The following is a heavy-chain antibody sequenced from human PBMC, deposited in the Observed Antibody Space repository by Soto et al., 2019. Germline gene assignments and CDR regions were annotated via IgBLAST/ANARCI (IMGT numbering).Heavy chain of an antibody. CDR3: ARVDRRGYSVYDPPPYYYYGMDL. CDR1: GGSISSGGYY. J-gene: IGHJ6*02. CDR2: IYYSGST. V-gene: IGHV4-31*03. Sequence: SETLSLTCTVSGGSISSGGYYWSWIRQHPGKGLEWIGYIYYSGSTYYNPSLKSRVTISVDTSKNQFSLKLSSVTAADTAVYYCARVDRRGYSVYDPPPYYYYGMDLWGQGTTVTVSS. D-gene: IGHD5-12*01.